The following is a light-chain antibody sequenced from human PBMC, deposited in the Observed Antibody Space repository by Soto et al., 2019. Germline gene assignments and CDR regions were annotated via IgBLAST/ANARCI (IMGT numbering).Light chain of an antibody. J-gene: IGKJ4*01. CDR2: GVS. V-gene: IGKV3-20*01. Sequence: EIVLTQSPGTLSLSPGDSATLSCRASQSVSSSSLAWYQQKPGQAPRLLFFGVSNRAAGVPDRFGGSGSGTDFTLTISRLEPEDFAVYYCQQYGGSPLTYGAGTKVDIX. CDR3: QQYGGSPLT. CDR1: QSVSSSS.